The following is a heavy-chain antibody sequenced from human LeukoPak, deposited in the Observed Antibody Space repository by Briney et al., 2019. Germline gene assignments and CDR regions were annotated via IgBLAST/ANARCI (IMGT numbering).Heavy chain of an antibody. V-gene: IGHV3-74*01. CDR1: GFSFSSYW. D-gene: IGHD3-22*01. CDR2: INSDGSSA. J-gene: IGHJ4*02. CDR3: TRGLNYYDSSAFHTY. Sequence: GGSLRLSCAASGFSFSSYWMHWVRQAPGKGLVWVSAINSDGSSATYADSVEGRFTISRDNAKNTLYLQMNSLRAEDTAVYYCTRGLNYYDSSAFHTYWGQGTLVTVSS.